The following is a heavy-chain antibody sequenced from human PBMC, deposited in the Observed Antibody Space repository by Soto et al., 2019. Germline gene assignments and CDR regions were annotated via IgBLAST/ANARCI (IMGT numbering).Heavy chain of an antibody. Sequence: QVQLVQSGAEVKKPGSSVKVSCKASGGTFSSYAINWVRQAPGQGLEWMGGIIPIFGTANYAQKLQGRVKITADESTSTAYMEVSSLRSEDTAVYYCARPVEMATISRSYLFYWGQGTLVTVSS. V-gene: IGHV1-69*01. D-gene: IGHD5-12*01. CDR2: IIPIFGTA. J-gene: IGHJ4*02. CDR3: ARPVEMATISRSYLFY. CDR1: GGTFSSYA.